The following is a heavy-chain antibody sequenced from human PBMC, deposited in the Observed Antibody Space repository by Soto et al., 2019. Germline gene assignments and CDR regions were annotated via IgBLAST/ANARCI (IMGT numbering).Heavy chain of an antibody. V-gene: IGHV3-11*01. CDR3: ARGYGPDDFWSGYSKYYYYYYMDV. D-gene: IGHD3-3*01. CDR1: GFTFSDYY. Sequence: TGGSLRLSCAASGFTFSDYYMSWIRQAPGKGLEWVSYISSSGSTIYYADSVKGRFTISRDNAKNSLYLQMNSLRAEDTAVYYCARGYGPDDFWSGYSKYYYYYYMDVWGKGTTVTVSS. CDR2: ISSSGSTI. J-gene: IGHJ6*03.